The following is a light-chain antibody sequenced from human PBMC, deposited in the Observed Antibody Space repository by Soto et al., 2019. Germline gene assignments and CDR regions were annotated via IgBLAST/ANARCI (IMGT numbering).Light chain of an antibody. Sequence: IVMTQSPSTLSVSPGERATLSCRASQSISSELAWYQQKPGQPPRLLIYGASTRATVVPARFTGSGSGSDFTLNISGLQSEDFAVYYCQQGHNWPLTFGQGTRLEI. V-gene: IGKV3-15*01. CDR3: QQGHNWPLT. CDR1: QSISSE. CDR2: GAS. J-gene: IGKJ2*01.